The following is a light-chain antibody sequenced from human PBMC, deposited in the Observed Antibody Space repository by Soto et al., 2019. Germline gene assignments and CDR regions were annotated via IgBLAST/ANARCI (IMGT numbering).Light chain of an antibody. V-gene: IGKV1-8*01. Sequence: AIRMTQSPSSFSASTGDRVTITCRASQGISSYLAWYQQKPGKAPKLLIYAASTLQSGVPSRFSGSGSGPDFTLPISCLQSEDFATYYCQQYYSYPRTFGQGTKVEIK. CDR2: AAS. CDR1: QGISSY. CDR3: QQYYSYPRT. J-gene: IGKJ1*01.